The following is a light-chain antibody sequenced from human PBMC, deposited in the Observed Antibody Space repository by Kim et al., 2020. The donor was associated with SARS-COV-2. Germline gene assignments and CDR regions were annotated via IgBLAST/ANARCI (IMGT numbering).Light chain of an antibody. V-gene: IGLV3-19*01. CDR1: SLRSYY. J-gene: IGLJ2*01. CDR2: GKN. CDR3: NSRDSSGNHVV. Sequence: AVGQTVRITCQGDSLRSYYASWYQQKPGQDPVLVIYGKNNRPSGIPDRFSGTSTGNTASLTITGAQAEDEADYYCNSRDSSGNHVVFGGGTQLTVL.